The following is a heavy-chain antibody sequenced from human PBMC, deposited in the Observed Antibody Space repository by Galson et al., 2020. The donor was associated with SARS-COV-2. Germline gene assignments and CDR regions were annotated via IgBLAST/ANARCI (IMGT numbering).Heavy chain of an antibody. D-gene: IGHD5-18*01. V-gene: IGHV1-8*01. Sequence: ASVKVSCQASGYTFTNYDINWVRQATGQGLEWMGWMNPKSGNTGYVQKFQGRVAMTRDTSTSTAYLELNSLRSEDTAVYYCARVWERGFSYGNWFDPWGQGTLVTVSS. CDR1: GYTFTNYD. CDR2: MNPKSGNT. J-gene: IGHJ5*02. CDR3: ARVWERGFSYGNWFDP.